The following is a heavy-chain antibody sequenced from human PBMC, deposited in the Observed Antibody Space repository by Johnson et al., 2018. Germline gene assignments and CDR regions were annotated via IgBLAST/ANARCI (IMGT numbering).Heavy chain of an antibody. D-gene: IGHD1-20*01. CDR2: ISYDGSNK. CDR1: GFTFSSYA. CDR3: ASQKGDITGTNRHYAFDI. Sequence: QVQLQESGGGVVQPGRSLRLSCAASGFTFSSYAMHWVRQAPGKGLEWVAVISYDGSNKYYADSVKGRFTISRDNSKNTLYLQLNSLRAEDTAVYYCASQKGDITGTNRHYAFDIWGQGTMVTVSS. J-gene: IGHJ3*02. V-gene: IGHV3-30*04.